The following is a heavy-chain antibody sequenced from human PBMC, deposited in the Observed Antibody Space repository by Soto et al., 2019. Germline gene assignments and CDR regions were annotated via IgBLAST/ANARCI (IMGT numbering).Heavy chain of an antibody. V-gene: IGHV5-51*01. D-gene: IGHD2-2*01. Sequence: WESLKVSCKGSGYSFTTYWIGWVRQMPGKGLEWMGIIYPGDSDARYSPSSQGQVTISADKSINTAYLQWSSLKASDTALYYCARQREASCSIARCPFDYWGQGSLLTVS. CDR1: GYSFTTYW. CDR3: ARQREASCSIARCPFDY. CDR2: IYPGDSDA. J-gene: IGHJ4*02.